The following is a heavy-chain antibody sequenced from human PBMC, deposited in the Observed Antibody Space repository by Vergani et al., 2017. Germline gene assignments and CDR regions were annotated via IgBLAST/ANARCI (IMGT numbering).Heavy chain of an antibody. Sequence: AQLAESGGGLVQPGQSLRLPCAASGFTFSSYAMHWVRQAPGQGLEWVAVISYDGSNKYYADSVKGRFTISRDNSKNTLYLQMNSLRAEDTAVYFCVKDPRDIVAVPGPHDYWGQGTLVTVSS. CDR3: VKDPRDIVAVPGPHDY. CDR2: ISYDGSNK. CDR1: GFTFSSYA. J-gene: IGHJ4*02. D-gene: IGHD2-2*01. V-gene: IGHV3-30-3*01.